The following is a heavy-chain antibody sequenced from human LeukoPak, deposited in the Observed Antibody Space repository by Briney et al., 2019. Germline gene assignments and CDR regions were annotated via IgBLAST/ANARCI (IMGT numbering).Heavy chain of an antibody. V-gene: IGHV4-39*07. CDR3: ARDSQQSRVD. J-gene: IGHJ4*02. D-gene: IGHD4-11*01. CDR1: GVSISSSSYY. CDR2: IYYSGST. Sequence: PSETLSLTCTVSGVSISSSSYYWGWIRQPPGKGLEWIGSIYYSGSTYYNPSLKSRVTISVDTSKNQFSLKLSSVTAADTAVYYCARDSQQSRVDWGQGTLVTVSS.